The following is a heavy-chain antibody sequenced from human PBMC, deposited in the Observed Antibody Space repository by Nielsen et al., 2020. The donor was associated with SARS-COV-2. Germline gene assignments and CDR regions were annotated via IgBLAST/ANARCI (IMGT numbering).Heavy chain of an antibody. CDR1: GGSVSSGRFY. CDR3: ARDNGDSGGWFDP. V-gene: IGHV4-39*02. Sequence: SETLSLTCTVSGGSVSSGRFYWGWIRQTPGKGLQWIGNIYYSGTTYHNPSLKGRFTISRDNAKNSLYLQMNSLRVEDTALYYCARDNGDSGGWFDPWGQGTQVTVTS. J-gene: IGHJ5*02. D-gene: IGHD4-23*01. CDR2: IYYSGTT.